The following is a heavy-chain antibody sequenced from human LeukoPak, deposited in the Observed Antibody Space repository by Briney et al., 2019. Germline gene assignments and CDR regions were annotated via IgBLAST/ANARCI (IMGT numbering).Heavy chain of an antibody. D-gene: IGHD2-15*01. Sequence: SEPLSLTCAVYGGPFSGYHWSWTRQPPGRGREWLGEYNHRGSTNYNTPLKSRVTISVDTSKNQFSLNLSSVTAADTAVYYCARGPYWLGGSCSIRLSNLYYVDDWGQRTLVTVSS. CDR2: YNHRGST. V-gene: IGHV4-34*01. CDR3: ARGPYWLGGSCSIRLSNLYYVDD. CDR1: GGPFSGYH. J-gene: IGHJ4*02.